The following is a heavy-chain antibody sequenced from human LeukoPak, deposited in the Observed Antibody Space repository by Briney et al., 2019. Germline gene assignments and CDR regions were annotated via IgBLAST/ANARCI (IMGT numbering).Heavy chain of an antibody. CDR1: GGSISSGDYY. D-gene: IGHD5/OR15-5a*01. CDR2: IYYSGST. Sequence: SQTLSLTCTVSGGSISSGDYYWSWIRQPPGKGLEWIGYIYYSGSTYYNPSLKSRVTISVDTSKNQFSLKLSSVTAADTAVYYCARGVMTDYAFDIWGQGTMVTVSS. J-gene: IGHJ3*02. V-gene: IGHV4-30-4*01. CDR3: ARGVMTDYAFDI.